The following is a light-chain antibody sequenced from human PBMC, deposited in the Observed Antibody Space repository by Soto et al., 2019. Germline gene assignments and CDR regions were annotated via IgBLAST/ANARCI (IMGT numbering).Light chain of an antibody. J-gene: IGKJ5*01. CDR3: QQNYSPPPIT. Sequence: DIQIPQSPSSLSSSLGDRDTITFLASQGIRNDLGWYQQKPGKAPKRLIYAASSLQSGVPSRFSGSGSGTEFTLTISSLQPEDFATYYCQQNYSPPPITFGQGTRLEIK. CDR2: AAS. V-gene: IGKV1-17*01. CDR1: QGIRND.